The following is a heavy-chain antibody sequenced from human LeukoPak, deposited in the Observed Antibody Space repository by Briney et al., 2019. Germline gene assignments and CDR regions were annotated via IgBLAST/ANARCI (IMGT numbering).Heavy chain of an antibody. J-gene: IGHJ4*02. Sequence: GGSLRLSCAASGLTFSSFWMSWVRQAPGKVLEWVANIKQDGSAKYYVDSVKGRFTISRDNAKNSLYLEMYSLRAEDTAVYYCARAQSGSQGSLVYFDYWGQGTLVTVSS. CDR1: GLTFSSFW. V-gene: IGHV3-7*04. CDR2: IKQDGSAK. D-gene: IGHD1-26*01. CDR3: ARAQSGSQGSLVYFDY.